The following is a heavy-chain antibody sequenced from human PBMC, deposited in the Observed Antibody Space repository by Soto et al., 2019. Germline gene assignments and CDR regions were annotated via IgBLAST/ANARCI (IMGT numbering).Heavy chain of an antibody. J-gene: IGHJ4*02. CDR1: GFTFDDYT. V-gene: IGHV3-43*01. D-gene: IGHD6-13*01. Sequence: DVQLVESGGVVVQPGGSLRLSCAASGFTFDDYTMHWVRQAPGKGLEWVSLISWDGGSTYYADSVKGRFTISRDNSKNSLYLKMNSLRTEDTALYYCAKDVSGAAADPAGNYFDYWGQGTLVTVSS. CDR2: ISWDGGST. CDR3: AKDVSGAAADPAGNYFDY.